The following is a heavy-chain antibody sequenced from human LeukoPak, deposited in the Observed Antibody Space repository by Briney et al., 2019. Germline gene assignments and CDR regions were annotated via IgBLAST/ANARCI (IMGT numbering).Heavy chain of an antibody. CDR1: GYTFTSYG. CDR2: ISAYNGNT. V-gene: IGHV1-18*01. J-gene: IGHJ4*02. CDR3: ARNAHPYDFWSGYYNG. Sequence: ASVKVSCKASGYTFTSYGISWVRQAPGQGLEWIGWISAYNGNTNYAQKLQGRVTMTTDTSTSTAYMELRSLRSDDTAVYYCARNAHPYDFWSGYYNGWGQGTLVTVSS. D-gene: IGHD3-3*01.